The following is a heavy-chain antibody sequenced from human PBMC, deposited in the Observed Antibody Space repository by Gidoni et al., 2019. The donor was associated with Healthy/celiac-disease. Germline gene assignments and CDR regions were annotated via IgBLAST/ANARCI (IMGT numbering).Heavy chain of an antibody. D-gene: IGHD5-12*01. V-gene: IGHV3-23*01. CDR1: GFTFSCYA. J-gene: IGHJ4*02. Sequence: EVQLLESGGGLVQPGGSLRLSCAASGFTFSCYAMSWVRQSPGKGLEWVSAISGSGGSTYYADSVKGRFNISRDNSKNTLYLQMNSLRAEDTAVYYCAKEIGYSGYDSVDYWGQGTLVTVSS. CDR3: AKEIGYSGYDSVDY. CDR2: ISGSGGST.